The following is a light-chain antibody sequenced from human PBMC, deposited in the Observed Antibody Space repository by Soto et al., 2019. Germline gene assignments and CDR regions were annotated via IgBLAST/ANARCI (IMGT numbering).Light chain of an antibody. V-gene: IGLV2-14*01. J-gene: IGLJ1*01. Sequence: QSALTQPASVSGSPGQSITISCTGTSSDVGAYNYVSWYQQYPGKAPKVIIFEVRKRPSGVSNRFSGSESGDTASLTISGLQAEDEADYYCSSYRSSTTFVFGTGTKLTVL. CDR3: SSYRSSTTFV. CDR1: SSDVGAYNY. CDR2: EVR.